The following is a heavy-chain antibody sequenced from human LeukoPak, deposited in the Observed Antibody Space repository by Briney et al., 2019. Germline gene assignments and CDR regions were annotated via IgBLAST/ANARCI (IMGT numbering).Heavy chain of an antibody. Sequence: SVKVSCKASGYTFINFAINWGRQVPGQKPEWVGWINAGNGNTKYSQKFQGRVIITRDTSASTAYMELSSLTSEDTAVYYCARGPRAAADDYWGQGTLVTVSS. CDR1: GYTFINFA. D-gene: IGHD6-13*01. V-gene: IGHV1-3*01. CDR2: INAGNGNT. J-gene: IGHJ4*02. CDR3: ARGPRAAADDY.